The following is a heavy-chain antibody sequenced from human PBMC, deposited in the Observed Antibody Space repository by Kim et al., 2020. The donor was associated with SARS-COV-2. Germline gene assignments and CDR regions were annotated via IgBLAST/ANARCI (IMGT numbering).Heavy chain of an antibody. Sequence: GGSLRLSCVVSGFTFSSSDMHWVRQTTGKRLEWVSGIGTAGDPYYPGSVKGRFTIFRENAKNSLYLQMCSLRDGATAVYYWTRGGWGTYVWYFDLWGRGTLVTVSS. CDR3: TRGGWGTYVWYFDL. CDR2: IGTAGDP. CDR1: GFTFSSSD. J-gene: IGHJ2*01. V-gene: IGHV3-13*04. D-gene: IGHD3-10*01.